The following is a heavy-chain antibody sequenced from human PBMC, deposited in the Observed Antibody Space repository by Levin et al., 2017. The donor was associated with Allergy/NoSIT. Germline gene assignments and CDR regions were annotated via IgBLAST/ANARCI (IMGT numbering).Heavy chain of an antibody. D-gene: IGHD3-9*01. CDR3: TGDQGYFDSLPN. CDR2: IRSEFYHGTP. Sequence: GGSLRLSCTGSGFNFGDSGMHWVRQAPGKGLEWVAFIRSEFYHGTPEYAASVKGRFTISRHDTERITYLQMNSLKAEDTAVYYCTGDQGYFDSLPNWGQGTVVTVSS. V-gene: IGHV3-49*04. J-gene: IGHJ1*01. CDR1: GFNFGDSG.